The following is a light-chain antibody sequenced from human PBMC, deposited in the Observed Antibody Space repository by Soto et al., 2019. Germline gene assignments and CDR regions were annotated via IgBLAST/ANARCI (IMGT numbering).Light chain of an antibody. CDR1: SSDVGGYNY. V-gene: IGLV2-8*01. CDR3: SSFAGGGNPVL. Sequence: QSALTQPPSASGSLGQSVTISCTGTSSDVGGYNYVSWHQQHPGKAPKVMIYEVTKRPPGVPDRFSGSKSCNTASLTVSGLQAEEEADYYCSSFAGGGNPVLLGGGTKLTVL. J-gene: IGLJ2*01. CDR2: EVT.